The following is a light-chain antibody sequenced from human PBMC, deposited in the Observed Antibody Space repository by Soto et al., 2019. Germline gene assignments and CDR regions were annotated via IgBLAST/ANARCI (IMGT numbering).Light chain of an antibody. Sequence: QAVVTQEPSLTVSLGGTVTLTCASSAGAVTSAYYPNWFQQIPGQAPRALIYSTNNKHPWTPARFSGSLLGGKAALTLSGAQPEDEADYYCLLYYGGAQVLFGGGTKLTVL. CDR3: LLYYGGAQVL. CDR1: AGAVTSAYY. V-gene: IGLV7-43*01. J-gene: IGLJ2*01. CDR2: STN.